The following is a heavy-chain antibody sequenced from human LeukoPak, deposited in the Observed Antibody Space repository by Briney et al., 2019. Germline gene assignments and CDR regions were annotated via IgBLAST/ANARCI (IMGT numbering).Heavy chain of an antibody. J-gene: IGHJ4*02. CDR3: ARGGGSWSHYFDY. CDR1: GFTFSSYA. CDR2: ISYDGSNK. V-gene: IGHV3-30*04. D-gene: IGHD6-13*01. Sequence: GGSLRLSCAASGFTFSSYAMHWVRQAPGKGLEWVAVISYDGSNKYYADSVKGRFTISRDNSKNTLYLQMNSLRAEDTAVYYCARGGGSWSHYFDYWGQGTLVTVSS.